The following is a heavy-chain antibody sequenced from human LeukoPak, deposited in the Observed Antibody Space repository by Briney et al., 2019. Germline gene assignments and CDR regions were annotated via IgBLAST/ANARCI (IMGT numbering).Heavy chain of an antibody. J-gene: IGHJ4*02. CDR3: ASILRSSSGYYFDY. CDR1: GFTVSTNY. CDR2: IYSGDTT. Sequence: GGSLRLSCAASGFTVSTNYMSWVRQAPGKGLEWVSVIYSGDTTFYADSVRGKFTISRDNSKNTLYLQMTSLRAENTTVYYCASILRSSSGYYFDYWGQGTLVTVSS. D-gene: IGHD3-10*01. V-gene: IGHV3-66*01.